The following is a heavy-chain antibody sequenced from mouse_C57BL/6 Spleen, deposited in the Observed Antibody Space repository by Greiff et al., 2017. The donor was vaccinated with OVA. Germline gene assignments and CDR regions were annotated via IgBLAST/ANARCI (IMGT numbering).Heavy chain of an antibody. V-gene: IGHV5-17*01. J-gene: IGHJ4*01. CDR3: ARNPITTVVAGAMDY. Sequence: VQLKESGGGLVKPGGSLKLSCAASGFTFSDYGMHWVRQAPEKGLEWVAYISSGSSTIYYADTVKGRFTISRDNAKNTLFLQMTSLRSEDTAMYYCARNPITTVVAGAMDYWGQGTSVTVSS. D-gene: IGHD1-1*01. CDR2: ISSGSSTI. CDR1: GFTFSDYG.